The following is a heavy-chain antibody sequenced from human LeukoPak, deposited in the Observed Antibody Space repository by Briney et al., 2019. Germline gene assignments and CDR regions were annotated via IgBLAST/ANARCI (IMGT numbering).Heavy chain of an antibody. D-gene: IGHD3-16*02. CDR1: GLTFSNAW. J-gene: IGHJ3*02. Sequence: GGSLRLSCAASGLTFSNAWMSWVRQAPGKGLEWVGRIKSKTDGGTTDYAAPVKGRFTISRDDSKNTLYLQMNSLKTEDTAVYYCTTDLTYYDYVWGSYRCAPTSSFDIWGQGTMVTVSS. CDR3: TTDLTYYDYVWGSYRCAPTSSFDI. CDR2: IKSKTDGGTT. V-gene: IGHV3-15*01.